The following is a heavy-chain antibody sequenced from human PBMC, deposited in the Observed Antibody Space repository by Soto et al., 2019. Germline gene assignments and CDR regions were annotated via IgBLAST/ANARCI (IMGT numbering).Heavy chain of an antibody. CDR3: ARGYIVGATIPFDY. CDR1: GFTFSSYW. CDR2: INSDGSST. J-gene: IGHJ4*02. D-gene: IGHD1-26*01. Sequence: VQLVESGGGLVQPGGSLRLSCAASGFTFSSYWMHWVRQAPGKGLVWVSRINSDGSSTSYADSVKGRFTISRDNAKNTLYLQMNSLRAEDTAVYYCARGYIVGATIPFDYWGQGTLVTVSS. V-gene: IGHV3-74*01.